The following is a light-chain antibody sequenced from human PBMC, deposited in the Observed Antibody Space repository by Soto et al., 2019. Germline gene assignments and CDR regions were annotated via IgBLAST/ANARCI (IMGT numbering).Light chain of an antibody. V-gene: IGKV1-5*03. CDR1: QIMYSW. J-gene: IGKJ1*01. Sequence: DIQMTQSPSTLSASVGDSVTITCRASQIMYSWLAWYQQKPGNAPKLLIYKSSTVERGVPSRFSGSGSETEFTLTINSLQPDDFATYYCLQYFDYYRTFGQGTKVEIK. CDR2: KSS. CDR3: LQYFDYYRT.